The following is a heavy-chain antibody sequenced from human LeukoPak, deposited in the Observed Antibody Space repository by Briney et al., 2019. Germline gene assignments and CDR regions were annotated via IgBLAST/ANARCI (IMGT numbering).Heavy chain of an antibody. V-gene: IGHV1-2*02. CDR1: GYTFTGYY. J-gene: IGHJ4*02. CDR2: INPNSGGT. Sequence: ASVKVSCKASGYTFTGYYMHWVRQAPGQGLEWMGWINPNSGGTNYAQKFQGRVTMTRDTSISTAYMELSRLRSDDTAVYYCARKSEQQPVQFDYWGQGTLVTVSS. D-gene: IGHD6-13*01. CDR3: ARKSEQQPVQFDY.